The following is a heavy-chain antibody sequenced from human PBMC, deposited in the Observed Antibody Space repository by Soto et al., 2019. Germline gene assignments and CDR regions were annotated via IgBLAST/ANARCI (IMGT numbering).Heavy chain of an antibody. Sequence: LSLTCTVSGGSISSGGYYWTWIRQAPGKGLEWISKISADGTTRYYADSVKGRFTVSRDNAKKSLYLQMNSLRAEDTALYYCACDTFYYASTFWGQGTLVTVSS. V-gene: IGHV3-11*01. D-gene: IGHD3-16*01. J-gene: IGHJ4*02. CDR1: GGSISSGGYY. CDR2: ISADGTTR. CDR3: ACDTFYYASTF.